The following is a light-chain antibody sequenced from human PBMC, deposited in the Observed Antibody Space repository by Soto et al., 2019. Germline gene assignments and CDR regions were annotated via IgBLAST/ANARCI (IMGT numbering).Light chain of an antibody. J-gene: IGLJ3*02. V-gene: IGLV1-47*01. CDR1: SSNIGSNY. CDR2: RNN. Sequence: QSVVTQPPSASGTPGQRVTISCSGSSSNIGSNYVYWYQQLPGTAPKLLIYRNNQRPSGVPDRFSGSKSGTSVSLAISGLRSEDEVDYYCAVWDDSLSGPVFGGGTKVTVL. CDR3: AVWDDSLSGPV.